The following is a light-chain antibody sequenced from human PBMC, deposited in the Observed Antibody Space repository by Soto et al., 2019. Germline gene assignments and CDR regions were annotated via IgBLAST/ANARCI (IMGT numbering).Light chain of an antibody. CDR2: EAY. Sequence: QSALTQPASVSGSPGQSITISCTGTSSDVGSYVFVSWYQQRPGKAPKLLIYEAYKRPSGVSDRFSGSQSGNTASLTISGLQVEDEADYYCCSYAGSSAVVFGGGTQLTVL. J-gene: IGLJ2*01. CDR3: CSYAGSSAVV. V-gene: IGLV2-23*01. CDR1: SSDVGSYVF.